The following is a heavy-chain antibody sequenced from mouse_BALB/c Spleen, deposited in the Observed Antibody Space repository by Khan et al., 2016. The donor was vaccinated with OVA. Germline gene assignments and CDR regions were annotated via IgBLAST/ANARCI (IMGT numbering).Heavy chain of an antibody. Sequence: QVQLMESGPGLVAPSQSLSITCTVSGFSLTSYGVHWVRQPPGKGLEWLVVIWSDGKTTYNSTLNSRLSISTDNSTSQAFLKMNSLQTDDTAMYYCDRNTHMITTVMDYWGQGTSVTVSS. J-gene: IGHJ4*01. V-gene: IGHV2-6*02. CDR3: DRNTHMITTVMDY. CDR1: GFSLTSYG. D-gene: IGHD2-4*01. CDR2: IWSDGKT.